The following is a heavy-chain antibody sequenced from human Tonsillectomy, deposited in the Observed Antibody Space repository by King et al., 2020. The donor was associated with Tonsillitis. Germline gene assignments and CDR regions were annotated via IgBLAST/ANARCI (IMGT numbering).Heavy chain of an antibody. CDR1: GFTFSNYW. J-gene: IGHJ4*02. CDR3: ARDWNPFPSD. V-gene: IGHV3-74*01. Sequence: VQLVESGGGLVQPGGSLRLSCAASGFTFSNYWMHWVRQAPGKGLVWVSIINTDGTTTRYADSVKGRFTISRDNAKNTLNLQMNSLTAEDTAVYYWARDWNPFPSDWGKGTLATAS. D-gene: IGHD1-1*01. CDR2: INTDGTTT.